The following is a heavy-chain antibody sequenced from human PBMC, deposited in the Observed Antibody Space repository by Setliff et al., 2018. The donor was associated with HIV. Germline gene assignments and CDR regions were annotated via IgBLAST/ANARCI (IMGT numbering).Heavy chain of an antibody. V-gene: IGHV1-3*03. CDR2: INAGNGNT. Sequence: VASVKVSCKASGYTFTNYAMHWVRQAPGQRLEWMGWINAGNGNTKYSQEFQGRVTITSDTSASTAYLELSSLRSEDTAVYYCATRTTGSYYDYFDYWGQGTLVTVSS. J-gene: IGHJ4*02. CDR1: GYTFTNYA. CDR3: ATRTTGSYYDYFDY. D-gene: IGHD1-26*01.